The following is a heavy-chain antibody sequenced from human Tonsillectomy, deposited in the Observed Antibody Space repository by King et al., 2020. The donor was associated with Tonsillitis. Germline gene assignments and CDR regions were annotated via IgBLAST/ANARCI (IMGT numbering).Heavy chain of an antibody. CDR3: ASPDRAAAGTRYFAS. Sequence: QLQESGPGLVKPSETLSLTCSVSGDSISSNEYYWGWIRQPPGKGLEWIGSIFSGGYTYYNPSLQSRVTISVDTSKNQFSLQLSSVTAADTAVYYCASPDRAAAGTRYFASWGQGTLVTVSS. J-gene: IGHJ4*02. V-gene: IGHV4-39*01. CDR2: IFSGGYT. D-gene: IGHD6-13*01. CDR1: GDSISSNEYY.